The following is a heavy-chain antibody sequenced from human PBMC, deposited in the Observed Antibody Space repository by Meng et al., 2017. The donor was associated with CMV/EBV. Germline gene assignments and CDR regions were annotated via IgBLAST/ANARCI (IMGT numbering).Heavy chain of an antibody. Sequence: SSGFTCSRYWMHWVRQAPGKGLVWVSRINNDASSTSYADSVKGRFTISRDNAKNTLYLQMNSLRAEDTAVYYCARDSIAARPGWFDPWGQGTLVTVSS. D-gene: IGHD6-6*01. J-gene: IGHJ5*02. V-gene: IGHV3-74*01. CDR2: INNDASST. CDR3: ARDSIAARPGWFDP. CDR1: GFTCSRYW.